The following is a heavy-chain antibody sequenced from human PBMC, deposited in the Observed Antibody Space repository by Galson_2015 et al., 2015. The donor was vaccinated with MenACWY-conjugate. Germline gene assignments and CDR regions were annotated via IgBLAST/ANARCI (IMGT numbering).Heavy chain of an antibody. CDR1: GYIFTTYW. J-gene: IGHJ6*02. Sequence: QSGAEVKKPGESLKISCKASGYIFTTYWIAWVRQMPGKGLEWMGLISPYDSNIRYSPPFQGQVTISADKSISTAYLQWSSLKASDTAMYYCARHPPGGRGMDVWGQGTTVTVSS. CDR2: ISPYDSNI. CDR3: ARHPPGGRGMDV. D-gene: IGHD1-26*01. V-gene: IGHV5-51*01.